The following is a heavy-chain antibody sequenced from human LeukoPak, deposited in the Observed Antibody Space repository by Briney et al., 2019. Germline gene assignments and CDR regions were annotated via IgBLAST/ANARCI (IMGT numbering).Heavy chain of an antibody. CDR2: IYSSGST. J-gene: IGHJ4*02. V-gene: IGHV4-59*01. D-gene: IGHD3-10*01. CDR1: GGSISSYY. CDR3: ATRGTAVRGVYTDY. Sequence: SETLSLTCTVSGGSISSYYWSWIRQPPGKGLEWVGYIYSSGSTNYNPSLKSRVTISVDTSKNQFSLKLSSVTAADTAVYYCATRGTAVRGVYTDYWGQGTLVTVSS.